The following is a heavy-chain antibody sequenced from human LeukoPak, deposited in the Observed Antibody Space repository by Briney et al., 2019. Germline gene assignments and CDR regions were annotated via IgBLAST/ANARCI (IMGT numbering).Heavy chain of an antibody. CDR1: GGSISGYY. D-gene: IGHD1-1*01. Sequence: PSETLSLTCTVSGGSISGYYWSWIRQPAGKGLEWIGRIYTSGSTNYNPSLKSRVTMSVDTSKNQFSLKLGSVTAADTAVYYCARTNWNEAIYYYYYMDVWGKGTTVTVSS. CDR3: ARTNWNEAIYYYYYMDV. CDR2: IYTSGST. V-gene: IGHV4-4*07. J-gene: IGHJ6*03.